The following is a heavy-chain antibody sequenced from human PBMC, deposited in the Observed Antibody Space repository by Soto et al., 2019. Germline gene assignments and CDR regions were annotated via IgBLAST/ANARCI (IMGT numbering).Heavy chain of an antibody. CDR2: IIPIFGTA. V-gene: IGHV1-69*13. CDR1: GGTFSSYA. Sequence: GASVKVSCKASGGTFSSYAISWVRQAPGQGLEWMGGIIPIFGTANYAQKFQGRVTITADESTSTAYMELSSLRSEDTAVYYCARVIVGATDYYYGMDVWGQGTTVTVSS. J-gene: IGHJ6*02. CDR3: ARVIVGATDYYYGMDV. D-gene: IGHD1-26*01.